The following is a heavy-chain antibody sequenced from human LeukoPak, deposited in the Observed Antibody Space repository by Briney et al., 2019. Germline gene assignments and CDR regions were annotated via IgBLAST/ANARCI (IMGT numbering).Heavy chain of an antibody. Sequence: SETLSLTCTVSGGSISSYYWSWIRQPPGKGLEWIGEIDHSGSTNYNPSLKSRVTISVDTSKNQFSLKLSSVTAADTAVYYCARGFAGYYFDYWGQGTLVTVSS. V-gene: IGHV4-34*01. CDR2: IDHSGST. CDR1: GGSISSYY. J-gene: IGHJ4*02. D-gene: IGHD3-3*01. CDR3: ARGFAGYYFDY.